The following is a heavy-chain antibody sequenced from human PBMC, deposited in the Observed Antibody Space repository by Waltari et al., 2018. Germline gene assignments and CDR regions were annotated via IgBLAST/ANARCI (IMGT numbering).Heavy chain of an antibody. D-gene: IGHD3-10*01. CDR3: ASDLGELLSPPCY. Sequence: QVQLVQSWAEVKQPGYSVKVSCKASGGTFSSYAISWVRQAPGQGLEWMGGIIPIFGTANYAQKFQGRVTITTDESTSTAYMELSSLRSEDTAVYYCASDLGELLSPPCYWGQGTLVTVSS. CDR1: GGTFSSYA. CDR2: IIPIFGTA. V-gene: IGHV1-69*05. J-gene: IGHJ4*02.